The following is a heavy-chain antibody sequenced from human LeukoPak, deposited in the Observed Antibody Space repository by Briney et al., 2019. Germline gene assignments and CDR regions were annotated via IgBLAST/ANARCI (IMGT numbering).Heavy chain of an antibody. J-gene: IGHJ4*02. CDR1: GGSFSGYY. Sequence: KPSETLSLTCAVYGGSFSGYYWSWIRQPPGKGLEWIGEINHSGSTNYNPSLKSRVTISVDTSKNQFSLKLSSVTAADTAVYYCARKRITMVRGVSDWGQGTLVTVSS. CDR3: ARKRITMVRGVSD. V-gene: IGHV4-34*01. D-gene: IGHD3-10*01. CDR2: INHSGST.